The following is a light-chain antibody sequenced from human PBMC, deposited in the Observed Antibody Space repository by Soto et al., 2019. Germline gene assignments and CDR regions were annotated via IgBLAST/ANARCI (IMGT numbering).Light chain of an antibody. CDR1: QCVSSY. J-gene: IGKJ3*01. V-gene: IGKV3-11*01. Sequence: TVLTQSPTTLSLSPGDRATLSCRASQCVSSYFAWYQQKPGHAPRLLIYDASKRATGIPARFSGSGSGTDFTLTISSLEPGDCAVYYCQQRYTWPSFGPGTKVDIK. CDR2: DAS. CDR3: QQRYTWPS.